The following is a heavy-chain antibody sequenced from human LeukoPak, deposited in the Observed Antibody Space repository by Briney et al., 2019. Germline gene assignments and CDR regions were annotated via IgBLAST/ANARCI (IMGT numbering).Heavy chain of an antibody. CDR1: GGSFSGYY. CDR2: INHSGST. Sequence: SETLSLTCAVYGGSFSGYYWSWIRQPPGKGLEWIGEINHSGSTYYNPSLKSRVTISVDTSKNQFSLKLSSVTAADTAVYYCARVSSGYSYGHFDYWGQGTLVTVSS. D-gene: IGHD5-18*01. CDR3: ARVSSGYSYGHFDY. V-gene: IGHV4-34*01. J-gene: IGHJ4*02.